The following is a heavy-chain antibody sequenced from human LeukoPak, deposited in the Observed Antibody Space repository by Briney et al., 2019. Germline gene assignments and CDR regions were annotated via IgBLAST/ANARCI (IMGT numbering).Heavy chain of an antibody. V-gene: IGHV3-21*01. J-gene: IGHJ4*02. CDR2: ISSGSTNI. D-gene: IGHD4-17*01. Sequence: GGSLRPSCAASGFTFSSYTINCVRQAPGKGLEWVSSISSGSTNIYYADSVKGRFTISRDSAKNSLYLQMNSLRDEDTAVYYCARGRDSDYAFDYWGQGTQVTVSS. CDR1: GFTFSSYT. CDR3: ARGRDSDYAFDY.